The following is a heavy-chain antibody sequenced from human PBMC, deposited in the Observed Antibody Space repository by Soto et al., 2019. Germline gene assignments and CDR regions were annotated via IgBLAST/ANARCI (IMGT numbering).Heavy chain of an antibody. Sequence: GGSLTLSCAASGFTLSNAWMGWVRQAAEKGLVWVGRIKSKTDGGTTDYAAPVKGRFTISRDDSKNTLYLQMNSLKTEDTAVYYCTTDIALRFLEWSADAFDIWGQGTMVTVSS. CDR1: GFTLSNAW. CDR3: TTDIALRFLEWSADAFDI. V-gene: IGHV3-15*01. D-gene: IGHD3-3*01. CDR2: IKSKTDGGTT. J-gene: IGHJ3*02.